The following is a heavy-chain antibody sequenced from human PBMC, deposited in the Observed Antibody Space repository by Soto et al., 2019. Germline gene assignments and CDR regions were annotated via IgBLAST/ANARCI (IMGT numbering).Heavy chain of an antibody. J-gene: IGHJ4*02. CDR3: ARGGSGDIVVVAAIDY. Sequence: QVQLQESGPGLVKPSQTLSLTCSVSGGSISSGDYYWSWVRQHPGKGLEWIGYIFYSGSTYYHPSLKSRVTISVDTSKNQFSLKLSSVTAADTAVYYCARGGSGDIVVVAAIDYWGQGTLVTVSS. CDR2: IFYSGST. V-gene: IGHV4-31*03. D-gene: IGHD2-15*01. CDR1: GGSISSGDYY.